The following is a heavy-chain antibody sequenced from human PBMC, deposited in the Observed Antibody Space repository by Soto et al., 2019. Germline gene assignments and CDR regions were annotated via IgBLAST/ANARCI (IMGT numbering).Heavy chain of an antibody. J-gene: IGHJ6*02. CDR1: GGTFSSYA. CDR2: IIPIFGTA. CDR3: ARTPAAFEVYSSSSVGPNTPRIKILVGNGMDV. V-gene: IGHV1-69*06. D-gene: IGHD6-6*01. Sequence: AASVKVSCKASGGTFSSYAISWVRQAPGQGLEWMGGIIPIFGTANYAQKFQGRVTITADKSTSTAYMELSSLRSEDTAVYYCARTPAAFEVYSSSSVGPNTPRIKILVGNGMDVWGQGTTVTVSS.